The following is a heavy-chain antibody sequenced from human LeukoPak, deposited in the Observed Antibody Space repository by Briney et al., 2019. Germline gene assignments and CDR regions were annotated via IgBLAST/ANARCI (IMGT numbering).Heavy chain of an antibody. J-gene: IGHJ4*02. D-gene: IGHD4-17*01. CDR2: IRNKANSYAT. CDR3: TGQPNYGDYPN. Sequence: GGSLRLSCAASGFTFSSSTMHWVRQASGKGLEWVGRIRNKANSYATAYVESVKGRFTISRDDSKNTVYLKMNSLKTEDTAVYYCTGQPNYGDYPNWGQGTLVTVSS. V-gene: IGHV3-73*01. CDR1: GFTFSSST.